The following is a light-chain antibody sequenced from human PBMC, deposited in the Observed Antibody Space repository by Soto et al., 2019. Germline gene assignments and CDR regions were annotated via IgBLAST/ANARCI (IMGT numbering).Light chain of an antibody. Sequence: DTPMTQSPSTLSASVGDTVTITCRASHSISRCLAGYQQKPAKAHKLLITKASSLQSGVPERLSGSGSGTEFTLTISSLQPDDFATYYCHQYDTQVVTFGVGTMVEI. V-gene: IGKV1-5*03. CDR2: KAS. CDR3: HQYDTQVVT. CDR1: HSISRC. J-gene: IGKJ4*01.